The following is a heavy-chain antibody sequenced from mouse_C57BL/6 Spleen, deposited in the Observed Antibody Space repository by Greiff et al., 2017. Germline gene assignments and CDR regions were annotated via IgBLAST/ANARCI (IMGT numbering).Heavy chain of an antibody. CDR2: IYPGDGDT. D-gene: IGHD1-1*01. Sequence: QVQLQQSGPELVKPGASVKISCKASGYAFSSSWMNWVKQRPGKGLEWIGRIYPGDGDTNYNGKFKGKATLTADKSSSTAYMQLSSLTSEDSAVYFCARTDYYGSSQAWFAYWGQGTLVTVSA. CDR1: GYAFSSSW. J-gene: IGHJ3*01. V-gene: IGHV1-82*01. CDR3: ARTDYYGSSQAWFAY.